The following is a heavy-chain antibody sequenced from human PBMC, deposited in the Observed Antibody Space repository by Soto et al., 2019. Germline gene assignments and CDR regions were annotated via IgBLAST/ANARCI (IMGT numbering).Heavy chain of an antibody. Sequence: PSETQSLTCAVYGGSFSGYYWSWIRQPPGKGLEWIGEINHSGSTNYNPSLKSRVTISVDTSKNQFSLKLSSVTAADTAVYYCARGGIAATGTFLYDYYGMDVWGQGTTVTVSS. CDR1: GGSFSGYY. CDR2: INHSGST. D-gene: IGHD6-13*01. CDR3: ARGGIAATGTFLYDYYGMDV. J-gene: IGHJ6*02. V-gene: IGHV4-34*01.